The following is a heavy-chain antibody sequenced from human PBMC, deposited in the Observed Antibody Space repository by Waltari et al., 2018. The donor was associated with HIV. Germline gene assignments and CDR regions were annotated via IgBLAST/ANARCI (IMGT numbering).Heavy chain of an antibody. D-gene: IGHD4-17*01. CDR1: GYSISSGYY. Sequence: QVQLQESGPGLVKPSETLSLTCAVSGYSISSGYYWGWLRQPPGKGLEWIGSIYHSGSTYYNPSLKSRVTISVDTSKNQFSLKLSSVTAADTAVYYCARDDDYGDYAANYWGQGTLVTVSS. CDR2: IYHSGST. J-gene: IGHJ4*02. CDR3: ARDDDYGDYAANY. V-gene: IGHV4-38-2*02.